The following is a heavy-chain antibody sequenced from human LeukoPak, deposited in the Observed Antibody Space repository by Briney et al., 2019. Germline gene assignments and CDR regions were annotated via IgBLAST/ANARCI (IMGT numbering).Heavy chain of an antibody. J-gene: IGHJ6*02. CDR2: NYPGDSDT. V-gene: IGHV5-51*01. Sequence: GAFLKISSNGSGYSFTSYWICMVRPLPGKVLELMGINYPGDSDTRYSPFFQGQVTISADKHISTAYLKWSSLKASDTAMYYCARHRDNYYGSGYYYYGMDVWGQGTTVTVSS. CDR3: ARHRDNYYGSGYYYYGMDV. D-gene: IGHD3-10*01. CDR1: GYSFTSYW.